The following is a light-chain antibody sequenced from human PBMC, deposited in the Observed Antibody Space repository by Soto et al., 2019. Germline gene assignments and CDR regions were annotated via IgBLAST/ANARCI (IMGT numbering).Light chain of an antibody. CDR2: WAS. CDR3: QQYYSTLLT. Sequence: DIVMTQSPDSLAVSLGETATINCKSSQSVLYSSNNQNYLAWYQQKPGQPPKLLIYWASTRESGVPDRFSGSGSGTDFTLTISSLQAEDVAVYYCQQYYSTLLTFGGGTKVEIK. CDR1: QSVLYSSNNQNY. V-gene: IGKV4-1*01. J-gene: IGKJ4*01.